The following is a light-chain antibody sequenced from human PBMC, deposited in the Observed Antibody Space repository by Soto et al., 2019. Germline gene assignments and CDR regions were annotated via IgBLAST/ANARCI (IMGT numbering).Light chain of an antibody. Sequence: KVMKNTLSTLSLSPYMSLSCSFGASQSVSSNLAWYQQKPGQAPSLLIYGAFTRATGIPARFTGTGSGTEFTLTISSLQSEDLALYYSQQDKDWTLQFGEGSKVE. V-gene: IGKV3-15*01. CDR3: QQDKDWTLQ. J-gene: IGKJ4*02. CDR2: GAF. CDR1: QSVSSN.